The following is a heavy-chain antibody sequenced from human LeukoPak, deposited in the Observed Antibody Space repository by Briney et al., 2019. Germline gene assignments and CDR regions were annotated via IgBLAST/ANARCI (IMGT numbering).Heavy chain of an antibody. Sequence: EASVKVSCKVSGYTHTELSMHWVRQAPGKGLEWMGGFDPEDGETIYAQKFQGRVTMTEDTSTDTAYMELSSLRSEDTAVYYCATLGGVGAGYYYYMDVWGKGTTVTVSS. V-gene: IGHV1-24*01. CDR3: ATLGGVGAGYYYYMDV. CDR1: GYTHTELS. D-gene: IGHD1-26*01. CDR2: FDPEDGET. J-gene: IGHJ6*03.